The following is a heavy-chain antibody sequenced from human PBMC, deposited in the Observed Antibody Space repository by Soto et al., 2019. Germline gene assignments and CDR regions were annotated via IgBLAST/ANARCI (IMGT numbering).Heavy chain of an antibody. D-gene: IGHD5-18*01. J-gene: IGHJ3*02. CDR2: ITSSGGGT. CDR1: GFTFSAYV. CDR3: ERDHTPPPRIKIWLPRGGAFDI. Sequence: GGSLRLSCAASGFTFSAYVMSWVRQAPGKGLEWVSSITSSGGGTYYADSVKGRFTVSRDNSKNTLYLQMNSLRDEDTAVYYCERDHTPPPRIKIWLPRGGAFDIWGQGKMVTVSS. V-gene: IGHV3-23*01.